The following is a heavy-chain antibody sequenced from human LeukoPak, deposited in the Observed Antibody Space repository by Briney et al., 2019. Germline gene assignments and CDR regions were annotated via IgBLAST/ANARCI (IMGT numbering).Heavy chain of an antibody. CDR1: GLTFRTYW. V-gene: IGHV3-74*01. CDR2: INTEGGST. J-gene: IGHJ4*02. CDR3: ARDFDRYYFDY. D-gene: IGHD3-9*01. Sequence: GGSLRLSCAASGLTFRTYWMHWVRHAPGKGLMWVSRINTEGGSTSYADSVKGRFTISRDNAKNTLYLQMNSLRAEDTAMYYCARDFDRYYFDYWGQGTLVTVSS.